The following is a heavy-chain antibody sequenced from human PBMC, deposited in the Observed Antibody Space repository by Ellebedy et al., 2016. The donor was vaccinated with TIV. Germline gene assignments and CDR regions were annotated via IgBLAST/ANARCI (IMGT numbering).Heavy chain of an antibody. J-gene: IGHJ4*02. V-gene: IGHV3-33*01. CDR1: GFTFSSYG. CDR3: ARDPSLDWNLDY. D-gene: IGHD1-1*01. Sequence: GGSLRLSXAASGFTFSSYGMHWVRQAPGKGLEWVASIWYDGSSKYYGDSVKGRFSISRDNSKNTLYLQMNSLRVGDTAVYYCARDPSLDWNLDYWGQGTLVTVSS. CDR2: IWYDGSSK.